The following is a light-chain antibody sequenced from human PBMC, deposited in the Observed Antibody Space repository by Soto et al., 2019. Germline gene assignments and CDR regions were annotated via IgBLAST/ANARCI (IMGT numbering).Light chain of an antibody. V-gene: IGKV1-39*01. Sequence: DIQMTQSPSSLSASVGDRVTITCRASQSITSFLNWYQHKPGKAPKLLIFAASSLQSGVPPRFSGSGSGTDFTLTISSLQPEDFATYYCQQSYSTPSFGQGTLLEIK. CDR3: QQSYSTPS. J-gene: IGKJ5*01. CDR1: QSITSF. CDR2: AAS.